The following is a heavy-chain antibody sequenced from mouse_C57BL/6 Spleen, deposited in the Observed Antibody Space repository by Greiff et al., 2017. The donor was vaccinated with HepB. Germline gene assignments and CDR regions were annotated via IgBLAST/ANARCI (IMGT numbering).Heavy chain of an antibody. CDR2: ISDGGSYT. D-gene: IGHD2-5*01. Sequence: EVKLVESGGGLVKPGGSLKLSCAASGFTFSSYAMSWVRQTPEKRLEWVATISDGGSYTYYPDNVKGRFTISRDNAKNNLYLQMSHLKSEDTAMYYCARAEYSNYVYYFDYWGQGTTLTVSS. CDR3: ARAEYSNYVYYFDY. J-gene: IGHJ2*01. CDR1: GFTFSSYA. V-gene: IGHV5-4*03.